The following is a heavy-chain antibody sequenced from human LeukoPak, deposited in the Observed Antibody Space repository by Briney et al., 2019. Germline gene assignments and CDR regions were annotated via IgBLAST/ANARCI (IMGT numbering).Heavy chain of an antibody. Sequence: PGGSLRLSCAASGFTFSSYAMSWDRQAPGKGLEWVSAISGSGGSTYYADSVKGRFTISRDNSKNTLYLQMNSLRAEDTAVYYCARGLLGAPTSYFDFWGQGTLVTVSS. D-gene: IGHD1-26*01. CDR2: ISGSGGST. J-gene: IGHJ4*02. CDR1: GFTFSSYA. V-gene: IGHV3-23*01. CDR3: ARGLLGAPTSYFDF.